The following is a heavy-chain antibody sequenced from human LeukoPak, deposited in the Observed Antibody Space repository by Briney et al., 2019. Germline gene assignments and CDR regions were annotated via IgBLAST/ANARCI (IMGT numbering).Heavy chain of an antibody. CDR3: AKGSRIAVAGNYDY. CDR1: GFTFSSYS. V-gene: IGHV3-21*04. D-gene: IGHD6-19*01. J-gene: IGHJ4*02. CDR2: ISSSSSYI. Sequence: GGSLRLSCAASGFTFSSYSMNWVRQAPGKGLEWVSSISSSSSYIYYADSVKGRFTISRDNSKNTLYLQMNSLRAEDTAVYYCAKGSRIAVAGNYDYWGQGTLVTVSS.